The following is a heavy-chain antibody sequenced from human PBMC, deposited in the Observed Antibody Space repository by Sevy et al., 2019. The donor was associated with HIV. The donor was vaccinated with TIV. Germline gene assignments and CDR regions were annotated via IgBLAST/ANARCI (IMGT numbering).Heavy chain of an antibody. CDR3: ASEGTMVQGVDRAHYYYYGMDV. V-gene: IGHV3-7*03. D-gene: IGHD3-10*01. Sequence: GGSLRLSCAASGFTFSSYWMSWVRQAPGKGLEWVANIKQDGSEKYNVDSVKGRLTLSTDNARNSLYLQMNSLGAEDTAVYYCASEGTMVQGVDRAHYYYYGMDVWGQGTTVTVSS. CDR1: GFTFSSYW. CDR2: IKQDGSEK. J-gene: IGHJ6*02.